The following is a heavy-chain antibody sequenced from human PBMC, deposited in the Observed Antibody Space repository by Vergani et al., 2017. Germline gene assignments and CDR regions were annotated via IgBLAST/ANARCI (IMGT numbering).Heavy chain of an antibody. CDR3: ARGMTTETTDLDGFDI. V-gene: IGHV3-66*02. CDR1: SFSVSSHY. Sequence: EVRVVESGGTLVKPGGSLRLSCAASSFSVSSHYMTWVRQAPGKGLEWVSTINIGGRTSYADSVKGRLTLTRDDSKNTLHLQMNSLRPEDTAVYYCARGMTTETTDLDGFDIWGQGTMVSVSS. D-gene: IGHD4-17*01. J-gene: IGHJ3*02. CDR2: INIGGRT.